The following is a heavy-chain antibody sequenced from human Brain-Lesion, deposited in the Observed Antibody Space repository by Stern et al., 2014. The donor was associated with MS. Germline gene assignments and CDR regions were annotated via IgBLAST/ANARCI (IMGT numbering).Heavy chain of an antibody. Sequence: VQLVESGPGLVKPSQTLSLTCTVSGGSISSGSDYWSWIRQPVGKGLEWIGRIHPSGSAFYTPSLKSGVTISTDTSMNQFSLELNSATAADTAIYYCASGYRIFDYWGQGILVTVSS. J-gene: IGHJ4*02. CDR3: ASGYRIFDY. D-gene: IGHD5-18*01. CDR1: GGSISSGSDY. CDR2: IHPSGSA. V-gene: IGHV4-61*02.